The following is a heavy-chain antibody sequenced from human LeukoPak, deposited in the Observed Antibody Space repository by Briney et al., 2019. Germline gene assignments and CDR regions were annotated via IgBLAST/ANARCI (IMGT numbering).Heavy chain of an antibody. CDR2: ISGGSTNI. CDR1: GSTFSSYV. Sequence: GGSLRLSCTASGSTFSSYVMNWVRQAPGKGLEWIGYISGGSTNIFYADSLKGRFTISRDNARNSLFLQIPSLRAEDTAVYFCARERGGMTGSTFPWIDYWGQGTLVTVSS. D-gene: IGHD1-7*01. J-gene: IGHJ4*02. V-gene: IGHV3-21*05. CDR3: ARERGGMTGSTFPWIDY.